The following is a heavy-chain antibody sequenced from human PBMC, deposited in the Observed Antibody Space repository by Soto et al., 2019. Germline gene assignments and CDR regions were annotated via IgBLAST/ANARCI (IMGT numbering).Heavy chain of an antibody. V-gene: IGHV4-34*01. Sequence: SETLSLTCAVYGGSFSGYYWSWIRQPPGKGLEWIGEINHSGSTNYNPSLKSRVTISVDTSKNQFSLKLSSVTAADTAVYYCARALPAYYYDSSGYFDYWGQGTLVT. CDR1: GGSFSGYY. J-gene: IGHJ4*02. CDR3: ARALPAYYYDSSGYFDY. CDR2: INHSGST. D-gene: IGHD3-22*01.